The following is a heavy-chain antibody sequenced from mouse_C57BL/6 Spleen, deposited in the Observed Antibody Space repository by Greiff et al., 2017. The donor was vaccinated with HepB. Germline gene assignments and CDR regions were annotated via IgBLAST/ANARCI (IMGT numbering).Heavy chain of an antibody. CDR1: GYAFSSYW. CDR3: ARGGPYGNPFAY. V-gene: IGHV1-80*01. D-gene: IGHD2-1*01. Sequence: QVQLKESGAELVKPGASVKISCKASGYAFSSYWMNWVKQRPGKGLEWIGQIYPGDGDTNYNGKFKGKATLTADKSSSTAYMQLSSLTSEDSAVYFCARGGPYGNPFAYWGQGTLVTVSA. CDR2: IYPGDGDT. J-gene: IGHJ3*01.